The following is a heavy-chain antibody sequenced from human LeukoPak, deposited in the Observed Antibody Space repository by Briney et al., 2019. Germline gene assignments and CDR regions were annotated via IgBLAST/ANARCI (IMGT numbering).Heavy chain of an antibody. J-gene: IGHJ4*02. Sequence: SETLSLTCTVSGGSISSGGYYWSWIRQHPGKGLEWIGYIYYSGSTYYNPSLKSRVTISVDTSKNQFSLKLSSVTAADTAVYSCARLKRAGIVGAVDYWGQGTLITVSS. CDR3: ARLKRAGIVGAVDY. V-gene: IGHV4-31*03. D-gene: IGHD1-26*01. CDR1: GGSISSGGYY. CDR2: IYYSGST.